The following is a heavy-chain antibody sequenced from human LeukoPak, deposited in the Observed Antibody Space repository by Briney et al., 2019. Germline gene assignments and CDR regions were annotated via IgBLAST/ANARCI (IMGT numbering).Heavy chain of an antibody. CDR3: ARDVGPRNYYDSSGYYPYYFDY. D-gene: IGHD3-22*01. Sequence: SETLSLTCTVSGGSISSSSYYWGWIRQPPGKGLEWIGSIYYSGSTYYNPSLKSRVTISVDTSKNQFSLKLSSVTAADTAVYYCARDVGPRNYYDSSGYYPYYFDYWGQGTLVTVSS. CDR1: GGSISSSSYY. V-gene: IGHV4-39*07. J-gene: IGHJ4*02. CDR2: IYYSGST.